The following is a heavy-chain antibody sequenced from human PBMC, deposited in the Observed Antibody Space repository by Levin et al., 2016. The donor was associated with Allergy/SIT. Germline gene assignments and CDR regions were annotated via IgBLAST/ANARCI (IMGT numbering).Heavy chain of an antibody. V-gene: IGHV1-46*01. Sequence: WVRQAPGQGLEWMGIINPSGGSTSYAQKFQGRVTMTRDTSTSTVYMELSSLRSEDTAVYYCARDQSAWYYYDSSGYYYGSVGMDVWGQGTTVTVSS. J-gene: IGHJ6*02. CDR2: INPSGGST. D-gene: IGHD3-22*01. CDR3: ARDQSAWYYYDSSGYYYGSVGMDV.